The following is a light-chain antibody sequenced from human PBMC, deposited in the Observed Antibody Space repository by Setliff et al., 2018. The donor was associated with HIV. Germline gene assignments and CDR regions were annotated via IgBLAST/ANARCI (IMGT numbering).Light chain of an antibody. J-gene: IGLJ2*01. V-gene: IGLV3-21*03. CDR2: DDS. Sequence: SYDLTQPPSVSVAPGNTAKITCGGNNIGSKSVHWYQQKPGQAPVLVVYDDSDRPSGIPERISGSNSGNTATLTISRVEAGDEADYYCQVWDNIVDHSVIFGGGTKGTV. CDR1: NIGSKS. CDR3: QVWDNIVDHSVI.